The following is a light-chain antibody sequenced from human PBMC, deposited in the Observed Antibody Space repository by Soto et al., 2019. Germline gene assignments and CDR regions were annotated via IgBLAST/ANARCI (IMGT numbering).Light chain of an antibody. J-gene: IGLJ6*01. V-gene: IGLV3-21*02. CDR3: QVWDSCDYQYV. CDR2: DDS. Sequence: SYELTQPPSVSVAPGQTARITCGGNKIGSKKVHWYQQKPGQAPVLVVYDDSDRPSGIPERFSGSNSGNTATLTISRVEGGDEADYSCQVWDSCDYQYVLGTGPTLTVL. CDR1: KIGSKK.